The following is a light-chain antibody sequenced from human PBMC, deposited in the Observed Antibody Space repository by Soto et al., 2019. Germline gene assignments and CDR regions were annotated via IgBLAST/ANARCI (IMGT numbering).Light chain of an antibody. V-gene: IGLV2-14*03. Sequence: QSALTHPASVSGSPGQSIPISCAGTSSDVGGYDSVSWYQQHPGKAPKLMIYNVSNRPSGISNRFSGSRSGNTASLTISGLQAEDEADYYCSSYTSSSTYVFGSGTKLTVL. J-gene: IGLJ1*01. CDR2: NVS. CDR3: SSYTSSSTYV. CDR1: SSDVGGYDS.